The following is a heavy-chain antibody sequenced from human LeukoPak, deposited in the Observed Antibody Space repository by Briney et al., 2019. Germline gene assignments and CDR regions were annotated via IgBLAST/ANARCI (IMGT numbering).Heavy chain of an antibody. CDR1: GYTFTSYY. V-gene: IGHV1-46*01. CDR3: ARVQCSGGSCYSLDH. CDR2: IKPGGGSI. Sequence: ASVKVSCKASGYTFTSYYMHWVRQAPGQGLEWMGIIKPGGGSISYAQKFQGRITMARDKSTSTVYMELSSLRSEDTAVYYCARVQCSGGSCYSLDHWGQGTLVSVSS. D-gene: IGHD2-15*01. J-gene: IGHJ4*02.